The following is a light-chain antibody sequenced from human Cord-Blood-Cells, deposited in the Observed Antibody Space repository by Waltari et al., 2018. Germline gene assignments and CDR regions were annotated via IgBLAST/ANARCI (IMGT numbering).Light chain of an antibody. J-gene: IGLJ2*01. CDR3: CSYAGSSTVV. V-gene: IGLV2-23*01. CDR2: EGS. CDR1: SSDVGSYNL. Sequence: QSALTQSASVSGSPGQSIPISGTGTSSDVGSYNLVSWYQQHPGKAPKLMIYEGSKRPSGVSNRFSGSTSGNTASLTISGLQAEDEADYYCCSYAGSSTVVFGGGTKLTVL.